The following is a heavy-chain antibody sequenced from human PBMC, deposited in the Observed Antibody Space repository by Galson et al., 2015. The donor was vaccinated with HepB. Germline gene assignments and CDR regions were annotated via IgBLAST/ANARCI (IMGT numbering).Heavy chain of an antibody. CDR3: AREKRKDIVATGDFDY. D-gene: IGHD5-12*01. CDR2: ISAYNGNT. Sequence: SVKVSCKASGYTFTSYGISWVRQAPGQGLEWMGWISAYNGNTNYAQKLQGRVTMTTDTSTSTAYMGLRSLRSDDTAVYYCAREKRKDIVATGDFDYWGQGTLVTVSS. J-gene: IGHJ4*02. CDR1: GYTFTSYG. V-gene: IGHV1-18*04.